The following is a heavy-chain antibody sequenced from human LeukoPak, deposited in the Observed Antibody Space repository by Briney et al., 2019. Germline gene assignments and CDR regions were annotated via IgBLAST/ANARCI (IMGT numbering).Heavy chain of an antibody. CDR3: ARASYDSSGYPINFDY. V-gene: IGHV3-64*01. CDR2: ISSLGDRT. D-gene: IGHD3-22*01. CDR1: EFTFSTHA. Sequence: GGSLRLSCAASEFTFSTHAMHWVRQAPGKGLQYVSGISSLGDRTYYANSVKGRFIISRDDSKNTLHLQMNSLRAEDTAVYYCARASYDSSGYPINFDYWGQGTLVTVSA. J-gene: IGHJ4*02.